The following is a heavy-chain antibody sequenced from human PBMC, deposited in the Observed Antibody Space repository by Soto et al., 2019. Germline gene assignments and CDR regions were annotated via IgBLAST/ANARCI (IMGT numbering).Heavy chain of an antibody. V-gene: IGHV4-59*08. CDR1: GGSINNYY. J-gene: IGHJ5*02. D-gene: IGHD3-16*02. Sequence: SETLSLTCTVSGGSINNYYWSWIRQPPGKGLEWIGYSYYSGRTSYNPSLKSRVTISVDTSKNQFSLKLSSVTAADTAVYYCAKHRDCYRNTCYSGEFDPFSQGTLVTVSS. CDR2: SYYSGRT. CDR3: AKHRDCYRNTCYSGEFDP.